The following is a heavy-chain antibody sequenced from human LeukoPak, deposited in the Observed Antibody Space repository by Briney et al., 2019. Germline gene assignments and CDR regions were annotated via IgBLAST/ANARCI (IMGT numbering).Heavy chain of an antibody. J-gene: IGHJ4*02. D-gene: IGHD3-22*01. Sequence: SETLSLTCAVYGGSFSGHYWTWIRQPPGKGLEWIGDTYYSGSIKYNPSLKSRVTMSVDTSKNQFSLKLSSVTAADTAIYYCARENPSGYYNRPIDYWGQGTLVTVSS. CDR1: GGSFSGHY. CDR3: ARENPSGYYNRPIDY. V-gene: IGHV4-59*11. CDR2: TYYSGSI.